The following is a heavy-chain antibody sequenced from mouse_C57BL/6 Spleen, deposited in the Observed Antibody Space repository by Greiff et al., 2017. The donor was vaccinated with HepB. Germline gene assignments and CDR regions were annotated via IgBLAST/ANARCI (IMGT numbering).Heavy chain of an antibody. J-gene: IGHJ4*01. CDR3: ARKGGSSYIDDYYAMDY. V-gene: IGHV1-59*01. CDR1: GYTFTSYW. Sequence: QVQLQQPGAELVRPGTSVKLSCKASGYTFTSYWMHWVKQRPGQGLEWIGVIDPSDSYTNYNQKFKGKATLTVDTSSSTAYMQLSSLTSEDSAVYYCARKGGSSYIDDYYAMDYWGQGTSVTVSS. CDR2: IDPSDSYT. D-gene: IGHD1-1*01.